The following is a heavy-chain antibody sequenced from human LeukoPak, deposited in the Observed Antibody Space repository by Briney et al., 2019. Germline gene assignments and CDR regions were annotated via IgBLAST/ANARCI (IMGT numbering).Heavy chain of an antibody. CDR1: GFTFSDYY. Sequence: GGSLRLSCAASGFTFSDYYMSWIRQAPGKGLEWVSYISSSSYTNYADSVKGRFTISRDNAKNSLYLQMDSLRAEDTAVYYCASMLRDVGWNYGVDVWGQGTTVTVSS. CDR3: ASMLRDVGWNYGVDV. CDR2: ISSSSYT. J-gene: IGHJ6*02. V-gene: IGHV3-11*06. D-gene: IGHD2-8*01.